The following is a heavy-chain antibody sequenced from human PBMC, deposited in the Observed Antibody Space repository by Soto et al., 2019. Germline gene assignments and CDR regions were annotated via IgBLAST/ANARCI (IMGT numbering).Heavy chain of an antibody. CDR2: ISGSGGST. V-gene: IGHV3-23*01. Sequence: GGSLRLSCAASGFTFSSYAMSWVRQAPGKGLEWVSAISGSGGSTYYADSVKGRFTISRDNSKNTLYLQMNSLRAEDTAVYYCAKYQRYPEPDYYYYYGMDVWGQGTTVTVSS. J-gene: IGHJ6*02. CDR3: AKYQRYPEPDYYYYYGMDV. D-gene: IGHD1-1*01. CDR1: GFTFSSYA.